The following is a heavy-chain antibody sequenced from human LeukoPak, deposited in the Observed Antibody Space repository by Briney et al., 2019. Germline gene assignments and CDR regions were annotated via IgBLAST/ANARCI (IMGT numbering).Heavy chain of an antibody. J-gene: IGHJ4*02. CDR1: GFSLSTSGVR. CDR2: IDWDDDK. CDR3: ARSGAFGGGRWYFDY. V-gene: IGHV2-70*04. Sequence: SGPTLVNPTQTLTLTCTFSGFSLSTSGVRVSWIRQPPGKALEWLARIDWDDDKFYSTSLKTRLTISKDTSKNQVVLTMTNMDPVDTATYYCARSGAFGGGRWYFDYWGQGTLVTVSS. D-gene: IGHD3-16*01.